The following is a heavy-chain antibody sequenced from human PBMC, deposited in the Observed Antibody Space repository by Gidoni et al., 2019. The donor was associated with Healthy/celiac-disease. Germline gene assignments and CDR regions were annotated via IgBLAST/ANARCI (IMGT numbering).Heavy chain of an antibody. J-gene: IGHJ4*02. CDR2: IYWEDDK. D-gene: IGHD6-13*01. V-gene: IGHV2-5*02. CDR3: AHKNIGHSSSWYVDY. Sequence: QITLKESGPTLVKPTQTLTLTCTFSGFSLSTSGVGVGWIRQPPGKALEWLALIYWEDDKRYSPSLKSRLTITNDTSKNQVVRTITNMDPVDTATYYCAHKNIGHSSSWYVDYWGQGTLVTVSS. CDR1: GFSLSTSGVG.